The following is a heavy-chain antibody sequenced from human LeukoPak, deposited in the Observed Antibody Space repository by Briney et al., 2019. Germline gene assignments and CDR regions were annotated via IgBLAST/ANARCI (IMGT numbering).Heavy chain of an antibody. CDR3: ARVRRGTVTPGAFDI. CDR1: GGSISSYY. Sequence: SETLSLTCTVSGGSISSYYWSWIRQPPGKGLEWIGYIYYSGSTNYNPSLKSRVTISVDTSKNQFSLKPSSVTAADTAVYYCARVRRGTVTPGAFDIWGQGTMVTVSS. J-gene: IGHJ3*02. CDR2: IYYSGST. D-gene: IGHD4-17*01. V-gene: IGHV4-59*01.